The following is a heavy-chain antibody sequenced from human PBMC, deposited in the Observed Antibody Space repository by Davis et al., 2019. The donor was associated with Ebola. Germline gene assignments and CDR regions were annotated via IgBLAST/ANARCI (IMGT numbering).Heavy chain of an antibody. J-gene: IGHJ6*02. Sequence: SVKVSCKASGGTFSSYGISWVRQAPGQGLDWMGGIIPVFGIPKYAQKFQGRVTITADESTSTAYMELSSLRSEDTAVYYCARSYSGYRPMDVWGQGTTVTVSS. V-gene: IGHV1-69*13. CDR3: ARSYSGYRPMDV. D-gene: IGHD5-12*01. CDR2: IIPVFGIP. CDR1: GGTFSSYG.